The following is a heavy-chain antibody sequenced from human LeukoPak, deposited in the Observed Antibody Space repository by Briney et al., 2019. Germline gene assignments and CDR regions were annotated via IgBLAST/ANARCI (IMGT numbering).Heavy chain of an antibody. CDR3: AKGGWDYYDSSGYYYVY. D-gene: IGHD3-22*01. J-gene: IGHJ4*02. Sequence: PGGSLRLSCAASGFTFSSCAMHWVRQAPGKGLEWVAFIRDDGSNKYYADSVKGRFSISRDNSKNTLYLQMNSLRAEDTAVYYCAKGGWDYYDSSGYYYVYWGQGTLVTVSS. CDR2: IRDDGSNK. V-gene: IGHV3-30*02. CDR1: GFTFSSCA.